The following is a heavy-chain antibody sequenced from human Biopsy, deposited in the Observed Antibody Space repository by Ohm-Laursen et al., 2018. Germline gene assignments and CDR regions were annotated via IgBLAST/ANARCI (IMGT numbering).Heavy chain of an antibody. Sequence: SLRLSCAASGFTFSYYAMSWVRQAPGKGLEWVANIKQDGSEKYYVDSVKGRFTISRDNAKNSLYLQMNSLRAEDTAVYYCAREGASGHYYDSSGDFDYWGQGTLVTVSS. CDR2: IKQDGSEK. J-gene: IGHJ4*02. V-gene: IGHV3-7*01. CDR3: AREGASGHYYDSSGDFDY. CDR1: GFTFSYYA. D-gene: IGHD3-22*01.